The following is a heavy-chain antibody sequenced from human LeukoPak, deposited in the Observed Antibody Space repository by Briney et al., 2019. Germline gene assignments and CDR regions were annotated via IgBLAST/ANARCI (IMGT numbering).Heavy chain of an antibody. CDR3: AKSSYSSSSRWFDP. J-gene: IGHJ5*02. D-gene: IGHD6-6*01. V-gene: IGHV3-23*01. CDR2: ISGSGGST. Sequence: GGSLRLSCTASGFTFSSYAMSWVRQAPGKGLEWVSAISGSGGSTYYADSVKGRFTISRDNSKDTPYLQMNSLRAEDTAVYYCAKSSYSSSSRWFDPWGQGTLVTVSS. CDR1: GFTFSSYA.